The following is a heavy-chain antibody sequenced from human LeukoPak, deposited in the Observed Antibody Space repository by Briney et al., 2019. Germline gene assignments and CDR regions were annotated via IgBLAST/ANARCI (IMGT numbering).Heavy chain of an antibody. V-gene: IGHV3-48*03. D-gene: IGHD3-22*01. Sequence: PGRSLRLSCAASGFTFSSYEMNWVRQAPGKGLEWVSYISSSGSTIYYADSVKGRFTISRDNAKNSLYLQMNSLRAEDTAVYYCATWGYYDSSGYSPDFDYWGQGTLVTVSS. CDR3: ATWGYYDSSGYSPDFDY. J-gene: IGHJ4*02. CDR1: GFTFSSYE. CDR2: ISSSGSTI.